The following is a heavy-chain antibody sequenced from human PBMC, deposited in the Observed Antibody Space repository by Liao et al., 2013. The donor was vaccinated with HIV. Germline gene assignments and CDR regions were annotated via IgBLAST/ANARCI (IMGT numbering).Heavy chain of an antibody. V-gene: IGHV4-59*01. CDR2: IHYRGST. Sequence: QVQLQESGPGLVKPSETLSLTCTVSGGSISPYYWTWIRQPPGKALEWIGFIHYRGSTNINPSFNTRVTLSLDTSKNQFSLKLTSLTAADTAVYYCARKKPDIPTPGGAYGFDVWGQGTVVTVSS. CDR1: GGSISPYY. D-gene: IGHD1-14*01. CDR3: ARKKPDIPTPGGAYGFDV. J-gene: IGHJ3*01.